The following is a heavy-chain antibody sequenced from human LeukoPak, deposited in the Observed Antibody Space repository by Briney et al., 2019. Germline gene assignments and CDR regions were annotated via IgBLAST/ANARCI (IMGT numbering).Heavy chain of an antibody. Sequence: SETLSLTCTVSGGSISSYYWSWIRQPPGKGLEWIGYIYYGGSTNYNPSLKSRVTISVDTSKNQFSLKLSSVTAADTAVYYCARAYGDYYYYYYMDVWGKGTTVTVSS. CDR3: ARAYGDYYYYYYMDV. J-gene: IGHJ6*03. CDR2: IYYGGST. D-gene: IGHD4-17*01. CDR1: GGSISSYY. V-gene: IGHV4-59*01.